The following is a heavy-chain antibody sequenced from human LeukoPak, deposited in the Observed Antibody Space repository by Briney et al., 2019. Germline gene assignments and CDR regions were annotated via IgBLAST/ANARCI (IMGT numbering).Heavy chain of an antibody. CDR1: GFTFSSYV. D-gene: IGHD3-22*01. CDR3: ATGGVHYYDSSADY. CDR2: ISYDGSNE. J-gene: IGHJ4*02. V-gene: IGHV3-30*04. Sequence: GGSLRLSCAASGFTFSSYVMHWVRQAPGKGLEWVAIISYDGSNEYYADSVKGRFTISRDNSKNTLYLQMDSLRGEDTAVYYCATGGVHYYDSSADYWGQGTLVTVSS.